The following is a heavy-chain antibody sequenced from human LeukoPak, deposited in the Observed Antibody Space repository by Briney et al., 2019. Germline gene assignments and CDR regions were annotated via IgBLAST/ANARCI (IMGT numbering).Heavy chain of an antibody. J-gene: IGHJ4*02. Sequence: GGSLRLSCAASGFTFSKAWMIWVRQAPGKGLEWVARIKTKPEGGTTDYAAPVKGRFTISRDESKNTLYLQMNSLKTEDTAVYYCTSSGSRWDYFDYGGQGTLASVSS. CDR2: IKTKPEGGTT. V-gene: IGHV3-15*05. D-gene: IGHD4-23*01. CDR3: TSSGSRWDYFDY. CDR1: GFTFSKAW.